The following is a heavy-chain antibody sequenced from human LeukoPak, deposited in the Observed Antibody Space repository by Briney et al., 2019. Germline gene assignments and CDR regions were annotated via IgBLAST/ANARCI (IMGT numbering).Heavy chain of an antibody. J-gene: IGHJ4*02. CDR3: ARDEGRYGDYGEDY. CDR1: GGSISSYY. D-gene: IGHD4-17*01. CDR2: IYTSGSA. Sequence: SETLSLTCTVSGGSISSYYWSWIRQPAGKGLEWIGRIYTSGSANYNPSLKSRVTMSVDTSKNQFSLKLSSVTAADTAVYYCARDEGRYGDYGEDYWGQGTLVTVSS. V-gene: IGHV4-4*07.